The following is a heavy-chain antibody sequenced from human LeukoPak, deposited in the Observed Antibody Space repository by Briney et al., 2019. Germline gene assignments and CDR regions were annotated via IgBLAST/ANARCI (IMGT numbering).Heavy chain of an antibody. CDR1: GYTFTSYG. CDR2: ISAYNGNT. V-gene: IGHV1-18*01. D-gene: IGHD2-2*01. CDR3: ARGYCSSTSCHSMDAFDI. Sequence: GASVKVSCKASGYTFTSYGISWVRQAPGQGLEWMGWISAYNGNTNYAQKLQGRVTMTTDTSTSTAYMELGSLRSDDTAVYYCARGYCSSTSCHSMDAFDIWGQGTMVTVSS. J-gene: IGHJ3*02.